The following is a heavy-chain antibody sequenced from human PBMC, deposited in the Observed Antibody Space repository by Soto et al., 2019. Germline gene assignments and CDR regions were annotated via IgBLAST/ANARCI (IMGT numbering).Heavy chain of an antibody. CDR1: GGSIGSYY. D-gene: IGHD3-10*01. J-gene: IGHJ4*02. CDR3: ARLGLYSCGSGSCYPGYFDS. CDR2: IYHSETT. Sequence: SETLSLTCTVSGGSIGSYYWSWIRQPPGKGLEWIGFIYHSETTNYNPSLKSRVTISVDTPKNLFSLKLSSVTAADTAMYYCARLGLYSCGSGSCYPGYFDSWGQGTLVTVS. V-gene: IGHV4-59*08.